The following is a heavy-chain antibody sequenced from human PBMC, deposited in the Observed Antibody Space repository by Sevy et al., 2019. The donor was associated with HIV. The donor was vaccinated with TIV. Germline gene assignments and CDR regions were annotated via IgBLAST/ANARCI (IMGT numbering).Heavy chain of an antibody. CDR3: ARDSGAPQNWFDP. CDR2: IYYSGAT. D-gene: IGHD1-26*01. Sequence: SETLSLTCTVSDGSIISYWIWIRQPPGKGLEWIGYIYYSGATNYNPSLKSRVTISLDTSKNQFSLNLSSVTAADTAVYYCARDSGAPQNWFDPWGQGTLVTVSS. V-gene: IGHV4-59*01. CDR1: DGSIISY. J-gene: IGHJ5*02.